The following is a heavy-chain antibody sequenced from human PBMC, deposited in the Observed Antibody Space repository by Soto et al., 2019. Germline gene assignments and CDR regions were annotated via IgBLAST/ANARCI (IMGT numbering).Heavy chain of an antibody. J-gene: IGHJ6*02. CDR1: GFTFSSYG. CDR2: ISYDGSNK. CDR3: AKDYIDSSGYYLYYYGMDV. D-gene: IGHD3-22*01. V-gene: IGHV3-30*18. Sequence: QVQLVESGGGVVQPGRSLRLSCAASGFTFSSYGMHWVRQAPGKGLEWVAVISYDGSNKYYADSVKGRFTISRDNSKNXLXXQMNSLRAEDTAVYYCAKDYIDSSGYYLYYYGMDVWGQGTTVTVSS.